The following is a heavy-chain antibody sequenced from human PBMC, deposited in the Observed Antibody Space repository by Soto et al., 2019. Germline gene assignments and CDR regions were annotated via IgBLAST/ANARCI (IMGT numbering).Heavy chain of an antibody. D-gene: IGHD3-10*01. Sequence: EVQLVESGGGLVQPGGSLRLSCAVSGFTFSSYWMHWVRQAPGKGLVWVSRISSDGSSTSYADSVKGRFTISRDNAKNTLYLEMNSLRVEDTAVYYCASAVKEGHWGKGTLVTVSS. CDR3: ASAVKEGH. CDR1: GFTFSSYW. V-gene: IGHV3-74*01. CDR2: ISSDGSST. J-gene: IGHJ4*02.